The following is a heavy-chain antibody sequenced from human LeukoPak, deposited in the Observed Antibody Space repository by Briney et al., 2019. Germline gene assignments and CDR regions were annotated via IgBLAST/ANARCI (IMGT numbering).Heavy chain of an antibody. CDR2: LFDSGNT. D-gene: IGHD3-22*01. CDR1: GGSISSRSYY. Sequence: SETLSLTCIVSGGSISSRSYYWDWIRQPPGKGLEWIGNLFDSGNTHYNPSLRSRLTMSVDTSKNQFSLKLSSVTAADTAVYYCARAYYYDSSGYYHDYWGQGTLVTVSS. V-gene: IGHV4-39*01. CDR3: ARAYYYDSSGYYHDY. J-gene: IGHJ4*02.